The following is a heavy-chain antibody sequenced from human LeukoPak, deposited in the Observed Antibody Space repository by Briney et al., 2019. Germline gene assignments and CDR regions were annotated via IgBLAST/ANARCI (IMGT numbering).Heavy chain of an antibody. Sequence: PSETLSLACTVSGGSINIGTLFWSWIRQTAGKGLEWTGHIYSRESTHYHHSLKSQVTMSLDMSKNQCSLNLRCGTAADTAVYYCTRGRTCDRTLDYWGQGTLVTVSS. V-gene: IGHV4-61*09. CDR1: GGSINIGTLF. CDR2: IYSREST. CDR3: TRGRTCDRTLDY. J-gene: IGHJ4*02. D-gene: IGHD3-22*01.